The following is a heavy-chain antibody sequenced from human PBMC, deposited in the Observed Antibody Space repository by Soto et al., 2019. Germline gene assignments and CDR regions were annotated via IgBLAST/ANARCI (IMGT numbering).Heavy chain of an antibody. J-gene: IGHJ4*02. Sequence: QVQLVESGGGVVQPGRSLRLCSAASGFTFSSYGMHWVRQAPGKGLEWVAVIWYDGSNKYYADSVKGRFTISRDNSKNTLYLQMNSLRAEDTAVYYCARDKKPTFDSWGQGTLVTVSS. CDR3: ARDKKPTFDS. V-gene: IGHV3-33*01. CDR2: IWYDGSNK. CDR1: GFTFSSYG.